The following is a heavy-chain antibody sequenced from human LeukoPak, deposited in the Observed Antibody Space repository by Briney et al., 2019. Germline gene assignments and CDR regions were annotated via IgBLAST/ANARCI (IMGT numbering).Heavy chain of an antibody. D-gene: IGHD2-2*01. V-gene: IGHV1-2*02. CDR3: ARGGVLGYCRSTSCAYFDY. J-gene: IGHJ4*02. Sequence: GASVKVSCKASGYTFTGYYMHWVRQAPGQGLEWMGWINPNSGGTNYAQKFQGRVTMTRDTTIITAYMQLSRLRSDDTAVYYCARGGVLGYCRSTSCAYFDYWGQGTLVTVSS. CDR2: INPNSGGT. CDR1: GYTFTGYY.